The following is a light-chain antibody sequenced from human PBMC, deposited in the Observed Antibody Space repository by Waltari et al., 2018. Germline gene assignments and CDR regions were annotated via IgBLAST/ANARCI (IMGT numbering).Light chain of an antibody. Sequence: QSALTQPPSASGSPGASVTISCTGTNRDIGLYNYVSWYQQHPGNAPKLMIYEVTKRPSGVPDRFSGSKSGNTASLTVSGLQTDDEADYFCSSFAGSNNVFGSGTKVTVL. V-gene: IGLV2-8*01. CDR3: SSFAGSNNV. J-gene: IGLJ1*01. CDR2: EVT. CDR1: NRDIGLYNY.